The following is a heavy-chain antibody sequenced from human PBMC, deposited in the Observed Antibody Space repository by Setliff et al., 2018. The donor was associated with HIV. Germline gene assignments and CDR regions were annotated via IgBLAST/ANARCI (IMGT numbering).Heavy chain of an antibody. V-gene: IGHV3-48*04. CDR1: GFTFSSYS. D-gene: IGHD6-6*01. CDR2: ISSSSSTI. CDR3: ARDGQQPVPYSLDL. J-gene: IGHJ3*01. Sequence: GGSLRLSCAASGFTFSSYSMNWVRQAPGKGLEWVSYISSSSSTIYYADSVKGRFTISRDNAKNSLYLQMNSLRAEDTAVYYCARDGQQPVPYSLDLWGQGTMVTVSS.